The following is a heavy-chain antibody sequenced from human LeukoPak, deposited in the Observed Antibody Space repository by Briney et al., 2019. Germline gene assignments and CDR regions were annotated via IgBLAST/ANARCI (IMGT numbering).Heavy chain of an antibody. Sequence: SQTLSLTCAISGDSVSSNSAAWNWTRQSPSRGLEWLGRTYYRSKWYIEYEASVKSRITIKPDTSKNQFSLQLNSMTPGDTAVYYCAREPDYSGCDCWGQGTLVTVSS. CDR3: AREPDYSGCDC. CDR2: TYYRSKWYI. J-gene: IGHJ4*02. D-gene: IGHD6-19*01. CDR1: GDSVSSNSAA. V-gene: IGHV6-1*01.